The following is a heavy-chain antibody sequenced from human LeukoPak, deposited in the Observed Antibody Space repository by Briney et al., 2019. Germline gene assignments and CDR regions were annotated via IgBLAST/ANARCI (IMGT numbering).Heavy chain of an antibody. Sequence: PSETLSLTCTVSGVSISTHFYYWGWIRQTPGKALEWIGNMYYRGSTYYNPSLNSRVSMSLDTSKNQFSLRLSSVTAADTAVYFCARGRVSSSTWYSTYYYFFYMDFWGKGTTVTVSS. V-gene: IGHV4-39*07. CDR1: GVSISTHFYY. J-gene: IGHJ6*03. CDR3: ARGRVSSSTWYSTYYYFFYMDF. D-gene: IGHD4-11*01. CDR2: MYYRGST.